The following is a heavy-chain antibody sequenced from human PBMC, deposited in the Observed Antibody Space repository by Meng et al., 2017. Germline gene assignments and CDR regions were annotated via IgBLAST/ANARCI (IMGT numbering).Heavy chain of an antibody. Sequence: SETLSLTCTVSGGSISSGGYYWSWIRQHPGKGLEWIGYIYYSGSTYYNPSLKSRVTISVDTSKNQFSLKLSSVTAADTAVYYCARVRRNYGSGSSYYYYYYGMDVWGQGTTVTVTS. D-gene: IGHD3-10*01. CDR3: ARVRRNYGSGSSYYYYYYGMDV. CDR1: GGSISSGGYY. CDR2: IYYSGST. V-gene: IGHV4-31*02. J-gene: IGHJ6*02.